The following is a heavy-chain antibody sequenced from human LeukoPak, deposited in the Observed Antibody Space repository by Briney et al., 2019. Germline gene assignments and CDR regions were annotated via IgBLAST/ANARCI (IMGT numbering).Heavy chain of an antibody. V-gene: IGHV3-74*01. CDR1: GFTFSSYW. CDR2: INSDGTTT. J-gene: IGHJ5*01. Sequence: GGSLRLSCAASGFTFSSYWMHWVRQGPGKGLVRVSRINSDGTTTSYADSVKGRFTISRDNAKNTLYLQMNSLRAEDTAVYYCARPGQGFDSWGQGTLVTVSS. CDR3: ARPGQGFDS.